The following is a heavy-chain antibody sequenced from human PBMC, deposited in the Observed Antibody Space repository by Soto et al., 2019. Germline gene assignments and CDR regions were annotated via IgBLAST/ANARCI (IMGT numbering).Heavy chain of an antibody. CDR2: INHSGST. CDR3: ARDPPKYCSGGSCYRGFRDY. Sequence: SETLSLTCAVYGGSFSGYYWSWIRQPPGKGLEWIGEINHSGSTNYNPSPKSRVTISVDTSKNQFSLKLSSVTAADTAVYYCARDPPKYCSGGSCYRGFRDYWGQGTLVTVSS. CDR1: GGSFSGYY. V-gene: IGHV4-34*01. D-gene: IGHD2-15*01. J-gene: IGHJ4*02.